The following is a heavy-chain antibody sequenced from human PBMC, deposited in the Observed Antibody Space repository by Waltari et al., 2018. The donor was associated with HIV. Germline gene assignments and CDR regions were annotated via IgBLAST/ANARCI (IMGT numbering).Heavy chain of an antibody. D-gene: IGHD5-12*01. V-gene: IGHV4-4*07. CDR3: ARALRGGYDGGDY. CDR1: GGSIIGYY. J-gene: IGHJ4*02. Sequence: QVQLQESGPGLVKPSETLSLTCTVSGGSIIGYYWSWIRQPAGKGLKWSGRIYISGKSNYNPSVRRRVTMSVDASENQFSRRLTSGTAADTAVYYCARALRGGYDGGDYWGQGTLVTVSS. CDR2: IYISGKS.